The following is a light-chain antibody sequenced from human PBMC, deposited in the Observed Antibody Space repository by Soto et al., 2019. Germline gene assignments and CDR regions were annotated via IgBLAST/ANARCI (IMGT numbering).Light chain of an antibody. Sequence: QSVLTQPPSASGTPGQRVTISCSGSSSNIGSYTVNWYQQLPGTAPKLLIYSNNQRPSGVPDRFSGSKSGTSASLAISGLQSEDEADYYCAAWDDSLNGVVFGGGTKLNVL. J-gene: IGLJ2*01. V-gene: IGLV1-44*01. CDR2: SNN. CDR3: AAWDDSLNGVV. CDR1: SSNIGSYT.